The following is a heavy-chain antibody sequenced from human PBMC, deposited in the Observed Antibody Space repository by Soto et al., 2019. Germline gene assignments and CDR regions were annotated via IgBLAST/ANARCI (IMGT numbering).Heavy chain of an antibody. J-gene: IGHJ4*02. CDR3: AREDYGYVWGSYRYYFDS. CDR2: ISAYNGNT. CDR1: GYTFTSYG. V-gene: IGHV1-18*04. D-gene: IGHD3-16*02. Sequence: QVQLVQSGAEVKKPGASVKVSCKASGYTFTSYGISWVRQAPGQGLEWMGWISAYNGNTNYAQKLQGRVTMTTDTSTSTAYMELRSLRSDDTAVYYCAREDYGYVWGSYRYYFDSWGQGTLVTVSS.